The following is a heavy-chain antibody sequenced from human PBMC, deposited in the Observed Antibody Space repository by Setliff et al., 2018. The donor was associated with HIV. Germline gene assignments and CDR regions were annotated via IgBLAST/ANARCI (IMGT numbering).Heavy chain of an antibody. V-gene: IGHV4-61*02. CDR3: ARDLGAVAGYYFDY. CDR1: GGSISSGSYY. D-gene: IGHD6-19*01. J-gene: IGHJ4*03. Sequence: SETLSLTCTVSGGSISSGSYYWSWIRQPAGKGLEWIGRIYTSGSTNYNPSLKSRVTISVDTSKNQFSLKLSSVTAADTAVYYCARDLGAVAGYYFDYWVPETLLVTVSS. CDR2: IYTSGST.